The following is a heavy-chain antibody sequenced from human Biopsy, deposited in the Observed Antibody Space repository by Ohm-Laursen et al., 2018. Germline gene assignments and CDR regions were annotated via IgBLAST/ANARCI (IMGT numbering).Heavy chain of an antibody. CDR2: IYCKTGAT. CDR3: ARDPLNGHKHFDY. Sequence: ASVKASCKASSYTFTDYTIHWMRQAPGQGLEWLGYIYCKTGATNYAQKFQGTVTMTRDTSISTAYLALGSLRSADTAIYYCARDPLNGHKHFDYWGQGSLVTVSS. CDR1: SYTFTDYT. J-gene: IGHJ4*02. V-gene: IGHV1-2*02. D-gene: IGHD2-8*01.